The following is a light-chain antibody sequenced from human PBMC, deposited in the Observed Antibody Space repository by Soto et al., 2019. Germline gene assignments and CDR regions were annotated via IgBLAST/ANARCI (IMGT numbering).Light chain of an antibody. CDR3: QQRSNWPSS. CDR1: QSVSSY. CDR2: DAS. Sequence: EIVLTQSPATLSLSPGERAALSCRASQSVSSYVACYQQKPGQAPRLLIYDASKRATGIPARFSGSGSGTDFTLTISSLEPADFAVYFCQQRSNWPSSFGGGTKVAI. V-gene: IGKV3-11*01. J-gene: IGKJ4*01.